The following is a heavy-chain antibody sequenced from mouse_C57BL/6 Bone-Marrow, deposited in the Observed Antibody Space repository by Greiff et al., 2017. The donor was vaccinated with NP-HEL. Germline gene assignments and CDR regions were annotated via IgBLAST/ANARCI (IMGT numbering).Heavy chain of an antibody. CDR3: ARSGYYGSRDYFDY. Sequence: LQESGPELVKPGASVKISCKASGYAFSSSWMYWVKQRPGKGLEWIGRIYPGDGDTNYNGKFKGKATLTADKSSSTAYMQLSSLTSEDSAVYFCARSGYYGSRDYFDYWGQGTTLTVSS. CDR1: GYAFSSSW. J-gene: IGHJ2*01. D-gene: IGHD1-1*01. CDR2: IYPGDGDT. V-gene: IGHV1-82*01.